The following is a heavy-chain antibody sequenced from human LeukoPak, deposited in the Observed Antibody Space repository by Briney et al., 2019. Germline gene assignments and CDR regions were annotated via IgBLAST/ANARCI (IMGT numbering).Heavy chain of an antibody. CDR2: ISYNGSNK. CDR1: GFTISSYG. Sequence: PGESLRLSCAASGFTISSYGMHWVRQAPGKGLEWVAVISYNGSNKYYGDSVKGRFTISRDNSKNTLYLQMNSLRAEDTAVYYCAKGGDYGDESLYYYYYYMDVWGKGTTVTVSS. CDR3: AKGGDYGDESLYYYYYYMDV. D-gene: IGHD4-17*01. J-gene: IGHJ6*03. V-gene: IGHV3-30*18.